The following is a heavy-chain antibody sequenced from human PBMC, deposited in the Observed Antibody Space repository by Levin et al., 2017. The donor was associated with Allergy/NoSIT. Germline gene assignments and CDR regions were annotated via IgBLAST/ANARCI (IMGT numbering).Heavy chain of an antibody. CDR1: GGSISSSNW. CDR2: IYHSGST. V-gene: IGHV4-4*02. D-gene: IGHD6-19*01. J-gene: IGHJ4*02. Sequence: KSSETLSLTCAVSGGSISSSNWWSWVRQAPGKGLEWIGEIYHSGSTNYNPSLKSRVTISVDKSKNQFSLKVTSMTAADTAVYYCARNPGYSSGWRKYYFDYWGQGTVVTVSS. CDR3: ARNPGYSSGWRKYYFDY.